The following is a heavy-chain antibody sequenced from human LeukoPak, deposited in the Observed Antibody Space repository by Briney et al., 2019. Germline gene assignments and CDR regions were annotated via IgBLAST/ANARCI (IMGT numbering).Heavy chain of an antibody. J-gene: IGHJ6*03. CDR1: GYTFTGYY. CDR2: INPNSGDT. V-gene: IGHV1-2*02. D-gene: IGHD1-26*01. CDR3: ASRSTRSGNYYMDV. Sequence: ASVKVSCKASGYTFTGYYMHWVRQAPGQGLEWMGWINPNSGDTNFEQKFQGRVTMTRDTSISTAYMELSRLRSDDTAVYYCASRSTRSGNYYMDVWGKGTTVTVSS.